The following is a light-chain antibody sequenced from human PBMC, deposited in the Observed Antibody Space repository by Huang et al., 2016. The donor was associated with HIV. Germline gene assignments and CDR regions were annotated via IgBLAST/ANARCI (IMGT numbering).Light chain of an antibody. CDR1: QGVKSH. CDR3: QQRSKWPVT. J-gene: IGKJ3*01. V-gene: IGKV3-11*01. Sequence: EIVLTQSPATLSLSPGERATLSCRASQGVKSHLAWYQQKPGQAPRLLRYDASNRATGIPAMFSGSGSGTDFTLTISNLEPEDFAVYYCQQRSKWPVTFGPGTKVDIK. CDR2: DAS.